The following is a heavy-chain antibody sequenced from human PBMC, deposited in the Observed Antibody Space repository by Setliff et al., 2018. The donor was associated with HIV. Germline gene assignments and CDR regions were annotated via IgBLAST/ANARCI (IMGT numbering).Heavy chain of an antibody. D-gene: IGHD3-16*01. CDR1: GYTLTELS. CDR2: FGPEDGET. J-gene: IGHJ5*02. CDR3: ATFIWGALLPPGAPGSPSNRFGP. V-gene: IGHV1-24*01. Sequence: ASVKVSCKVSGYTLTELSMHWVRQAPGKGLEWMGGFGPEDGETIYAQKFQGRVTMPEDTSTDTAYMELSSLRSEDTAVYYCATFIWGALLPPGAPGSPSNRFGPLGQGSLGAVSS.